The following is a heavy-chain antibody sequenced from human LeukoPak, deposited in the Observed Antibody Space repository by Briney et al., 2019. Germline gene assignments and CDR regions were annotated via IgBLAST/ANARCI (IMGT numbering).Heavy chain of an antibody. CDR3: ARKDSAWYFDY. J-gene: IGHJ4*02. V-gene: IGHV5-51*01. CDR1: GYSFSNYW. CDR2: IFPGDSDT. D-gene: IGHD6-19*01. Sequence: GESLQISCQGSGYSFSNYWIGWVRQMPGKGLEWMGIIFPGDSDTRYSPSFQGQVTILADKSISTAYLQWSSLKASDTAMYYCARKDSAWYFDYWGRGTLVTVSS.